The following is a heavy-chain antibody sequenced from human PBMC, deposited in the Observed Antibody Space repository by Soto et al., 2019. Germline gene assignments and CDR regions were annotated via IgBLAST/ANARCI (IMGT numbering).Heavy chain of an antibody. CDR3: AIDPKCCTIGSQFLDNWFDP. V-gene: IGHV3-30*03. CDR2: ISYDGSHQ. J-gene: IGHJ5*02. CDR1: GFTFSNYG. Sequence: GGSLRLSCAASGFTFSNYGMHWVRQTPGKGLEWVAVISYDGSHQFYTDSVKGRFTISRDNSKNTLYLQMNSLKTEDTAMYYCAIDPKCCTIGSQFLDNWFDPRGQGTLVTVSS. D-gene: IGHD2-8*01.